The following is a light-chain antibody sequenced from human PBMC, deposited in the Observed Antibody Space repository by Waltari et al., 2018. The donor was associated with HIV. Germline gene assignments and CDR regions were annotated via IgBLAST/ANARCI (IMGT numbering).Light chain of an antibody. Sequence: SYVLTQPPSVSVAPGQTARITCGGNNIGSKSVHWYQQKPGQAPVLVVYDDSDPPSGIPERFAGSNSGNTATLTISRVEAGDEADYYCQVWDSSSDHPGVFGTGTKVTVL. CDR2: DDS. CDR3: QVWDSSSDHPGV. CDR1: NIGSKS. V-gene: IGLV3-21*02. J-gene: IGLJ1*01.